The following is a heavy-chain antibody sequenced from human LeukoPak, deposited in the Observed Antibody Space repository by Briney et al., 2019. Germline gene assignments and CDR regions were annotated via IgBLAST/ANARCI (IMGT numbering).Heavy chain of an antibody. V-gene: IGHV3-33*01. Sequence: PGGSLRLSCSASGFTFSSYGMHWVRQAPGKGLEWVAVRWYDGSNKYYADSVKGRFTISRDNSKNTLYLQMNSLRAEDTAVYYCARVRTLYVGRPRDFDYWGQGTLVTVSS. CDR1: GFTFSSYG. CDR2: RWYDGSNK. D-gene: IGHD2/OR15-2a*01. CDR3: ARVRTLYVGRPRDFDY. J-gene: IGHJ4*02.